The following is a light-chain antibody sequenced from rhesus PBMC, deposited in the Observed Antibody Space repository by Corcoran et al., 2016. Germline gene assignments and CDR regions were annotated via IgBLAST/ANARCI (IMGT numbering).Light chain of an antibody. CDR1: QTISSY. V-gene: IGKV1-44*01. CDR3: TQHNSHPPT. CDR2: ASS. J-gene: IGKJ1*01. Sequence: DIQMTQSPSSLSASVGDRVTITCRASQTISSYLAWYQQQPGKVPTLLIYASSSLESGVPSRFSGSGSGTEFTLTISSLQPEDFATYYCTQHNSHPPTFGQGTKVEIK.